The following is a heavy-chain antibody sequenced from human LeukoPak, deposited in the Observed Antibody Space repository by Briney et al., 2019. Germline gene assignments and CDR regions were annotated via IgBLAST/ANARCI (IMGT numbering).Heavy chain of an antibody. Sequence: GASVKVSCKASGGTFSSYAISWVRQAPGQGLEWMGRIIPILGIANYAQKFQGRVTITADKSTSTAYMELSSLRSEDTAVYYCARAGSDYYDSSGYYYDYWGQGTLVTVSS. CDR1: GGTFSSYA. CDR3: ARAGSDYYDSSGYYYDY. D-gene: IGHD3-22*01. V-gene: IGHV1-69*04. J-gene: IGHJ4*02. CDR2: IIPILGIA.